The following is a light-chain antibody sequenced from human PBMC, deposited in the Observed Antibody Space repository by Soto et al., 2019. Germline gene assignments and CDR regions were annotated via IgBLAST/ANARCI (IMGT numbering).Light chain of an antibody. CDR2: EVT. Sequence: QSVLTQPASVSGSPGQSITISCTGSSSGVGAYHFVSWYQHHPGKAPKLILYEVTARPSGVSSRFSGSKSGNTASLTISGLQADDEATYYCSSYTTSNTPYVFGTGTKV. J-gene: IGLJ1*01. CDR3: SSYTTSNTPYV. CDR1: SSGVGAYHF. V-gene: IGLV2-14*01.